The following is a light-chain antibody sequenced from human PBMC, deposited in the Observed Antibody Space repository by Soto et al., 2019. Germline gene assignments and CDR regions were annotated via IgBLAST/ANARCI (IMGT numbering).Light chain of an antibody. J-gene: IGLJ1*01. CDR2: EGS. CDR3: CSYAGSSTYV. Sequence: QSVLTQPASVSGSPGQSITISCTGTVGLVSWYQQHPGKAPKLMIYEGSKRPSGVSNRFSGSKSGNTASLTISGLQAEDEAGYYCCSYAGSSTYVFGTGTKVTVL. CDR1: VGL. V-gene: IGLV2-23*01.